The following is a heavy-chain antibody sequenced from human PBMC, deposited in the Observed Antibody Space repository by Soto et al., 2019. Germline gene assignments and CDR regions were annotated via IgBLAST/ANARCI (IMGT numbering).Heavy chain of an antibody. D-gene: IGHD2-8*01. Sequence: EVQLVESGGGLVQPGGSLRLSCAASGVTFSSYSMNWVRQAPGKVLEWVSYISSSSSTIYYADSVKGRFTISRDNAKNSLYLQMNSLRDEDTAVYYCAREEGLMVYAKYYGMDVWGQGTTVTVSS. CDR3: AREEGLMVYAKYYGMDV. CDR1: GVTFSSYS. V-gene: IGHV3-48*02. J-gene: IGHJ6*02. CDR2: ISSSSSTI.